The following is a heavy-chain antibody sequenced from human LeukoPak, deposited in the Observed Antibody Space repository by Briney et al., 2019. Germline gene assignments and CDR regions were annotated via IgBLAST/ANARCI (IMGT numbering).Heavy chain of an antibody. Sequence: SQTLSLTCTVSGGSISSGTDYWSWIRQPAGKGLEWIGRIQTSGSTNYNPSLKSRVTISVDTSKKQFSLNLSSVTAADTAVYYCARTSRLAVAGTGYYYFYLDVWGRGTTVTVS. V-gene: IGHV4-61*02. D-gene: IGHD6-19*01. CDR2: IQTSGST. J-gene: IGHJ6*03. CDR3: ARTSRLAVAGTGYYYFYLDV. CDR1: GGSISSGTDY.